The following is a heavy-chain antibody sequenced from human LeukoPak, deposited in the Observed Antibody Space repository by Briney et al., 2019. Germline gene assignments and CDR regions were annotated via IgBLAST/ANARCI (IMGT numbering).Heavy chain of an antibody. CDR1: GFTFSSYE. J-gene: IGHJ4*02. CDR2: ISSSGSTI. CDR3: ARGWMTYGSGSYGLDY. D-gene: IGHD3-10*01. V-gene: IGHV3-48*03. Sequence: GGSLRLSCAASGFTFSSYEMNWVRQAPGKGLEWVSYISSSGSTIYYADSEKGRFTISRDNAKNSLYLQMNSLRAEDTAVYYCARGWMTYGSGSYGLDYWGQGTLVTVSS.